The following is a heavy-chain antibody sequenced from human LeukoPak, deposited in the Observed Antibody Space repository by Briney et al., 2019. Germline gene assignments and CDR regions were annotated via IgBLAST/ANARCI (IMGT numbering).Heavy chain of an antibody. Sequence: GGSLRLSCAASGFTVSSNYMSWVRQAPGKGLEWVSVIYSGGSTYYADSVKGRFTISRDNSKNTLYLQMNSLRAEDTAVYYCARPYYDFWSGLGGFDPWGQGTLVTVSS. CDR1: GFTVSSNY. V-gene: IGHV3-53*01. CDR3: ARPYYDFWSGLGGFDP. D-gene: IGHD3-3*01. J-gene: IGHJ5*02. CDR2: IYSGGST.